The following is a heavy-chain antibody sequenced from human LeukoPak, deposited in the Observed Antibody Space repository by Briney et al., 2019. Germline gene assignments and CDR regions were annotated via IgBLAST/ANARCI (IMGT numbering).Heavy chain of an antibody. Sequence: SETLSLTCAVSGASISSNSYYWGWIRQPPGKGLEWIGYIYDSGSTNYNPSLKSRVTISVDTSKNQFSLKLSSVTAADTAVYYCACLTTSDAFDIWGQGTMVTVSS. D-gene: IGHD3-22*01. V-gene: IGHV4-61*05. CDR3: ACLTTSDAFDI. CDR2: IYDSGST. J-gene: IGHJ3*02. CDR1: GASISSNSYY.